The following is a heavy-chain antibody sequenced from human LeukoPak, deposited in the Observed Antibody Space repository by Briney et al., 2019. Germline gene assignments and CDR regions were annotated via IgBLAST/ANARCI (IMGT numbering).Heavy chain of an antibody. Sequence: GGSLRLSCAASGFTFNTFAMSWVRLAPGKGLEWVSVISGSGGRTYYADSVKGRFTISRDNSKNTLYLQMNSLRAEDTAVYYCAKELYYDSSGYPSAFDYWGQGTLVTVSS. D-gene: IGHD3-22*01. J-gene: IGHJ4*02. V-gene: IGHV3-23*01. CDR3: AKELYYDSSGYPSAFDY. CDR2: ISGSGGRT. CDR1: GFTFNTFA.